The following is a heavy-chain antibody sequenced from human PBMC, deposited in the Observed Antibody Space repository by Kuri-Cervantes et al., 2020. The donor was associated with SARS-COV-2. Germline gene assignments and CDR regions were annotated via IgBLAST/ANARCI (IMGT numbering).Heavy chain of an antibody. J-gene: IGHJ3*02. V-gene: IGHV4-38-2*01. CDR2: IYYSGST. D-gene: IGHD4-17*01. CDR3: ARPRYGDYDGAFDI. CDR1: GYSISSGYY. Sequence: SQTLSLTCAVSGYSISSGYYWGWIRQPPGKGLEWIGYIYYSGSTNYNPSLKSRVTISVDTSKNQFSLKLSSVTAADTAVYYCARPRYGDYDGAFDIWGRGTMVTVSS.